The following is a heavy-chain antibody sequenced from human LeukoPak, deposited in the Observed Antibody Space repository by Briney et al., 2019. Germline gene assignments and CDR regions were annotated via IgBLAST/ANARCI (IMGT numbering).Heavy chain of an antibody. Sequence: ASVKVSCKASGYTFTGYYMHWVRQAPGQGLEWMGWISAYNGNTNYAQKLQGRVTMTTDTSTSTAYMELRSLRSDDTAVYYCARDPPIIMGELDCWGQGTLVTVSS. J-gene: IGHJ4*02. D-gene: IGHD3-16*01. V-gene: IGHV1-18*04. CDR2: ISAYNGNT. CDR3: ARDPPIIMGELDC. CDR1: GYTFTGYY.